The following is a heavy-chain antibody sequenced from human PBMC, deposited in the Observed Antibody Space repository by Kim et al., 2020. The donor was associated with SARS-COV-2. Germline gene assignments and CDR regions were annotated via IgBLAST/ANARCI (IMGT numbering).Heavy chain of an antibody. Sequence: GGSLRLSCAASGFTFSSYAMHWVRQAPGKGLEWVAVISYDGSNKYYADSVKGRFTISRDNSKNTLYLQMNSLRAEDTAVYYCARGSGSYFGAFDIWGQG. CDR3: ARGSGSYFGAFDI. CDR2: ISYDGSNK. CDR1: GFTFSSYA. D-gene: IGHD1-26*01. J-gene: IGHJ3*02. V-gene: IGHV3-30-3*01.